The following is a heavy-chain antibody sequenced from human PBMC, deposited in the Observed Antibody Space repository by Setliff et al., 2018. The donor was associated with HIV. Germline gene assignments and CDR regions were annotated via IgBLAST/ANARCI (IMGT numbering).Heavy chain of an antibody. V-gene: IGHV3-21*01. J-gene: IGHJ4*02. CDR3: ARVVGAYYDSSGYYYSYYFDS. D-gene: IGHD3-22*01. CDR2: ISSSSSYI. Sequence: GGSLRLSCAASGFTFSSYSMNWVRQAPGKGLEWVSSISSSSSYIYYADSVKGRFTISRDNAKNSLYLQMNSLRAEDTAVYYCARVVGAYYDSSGYYYSYYFDSWGQGTLVTVSS. CDR1: GFTFSSYS.